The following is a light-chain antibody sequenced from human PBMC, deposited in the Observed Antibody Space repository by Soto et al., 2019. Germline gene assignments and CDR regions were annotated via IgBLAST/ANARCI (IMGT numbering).Light chain of an antibody. J-gene: IGKJ1*01. V-gene: IGKV1-17*01. CDR2: AAS. CDR1: QGISND. Sequence: DIRMTQSPSSLSASIGDRVTITCRASQGISNDLGWYQQKPGLAPKRLISAASTLQSGVPSRFRCSGSGTECSLTISGLQTEDFATYYCLQHQSYPWTFGQGTKVEIQ. CDR3: LQHQSYPWT.